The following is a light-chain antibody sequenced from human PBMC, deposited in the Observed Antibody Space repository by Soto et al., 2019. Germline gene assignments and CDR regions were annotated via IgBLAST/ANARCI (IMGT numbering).Light chain of an antibody. CDR2: DVS. CDR1: SSDVGAFNY. CDR3: NSYTSNNTYV. V-gene: IGLV2-14*03. Sequence: ALTQPRSVSGSPGQSITISCSGTSSDVGAFNYVSWYQQHPGKAPKLMIYDVSNRPSGVSNRFSGSKSGNTASLTISGLRAEDEADYYCNSYTSNNTYVFGTGTKVTV. J-gene: IGLJ1*01.